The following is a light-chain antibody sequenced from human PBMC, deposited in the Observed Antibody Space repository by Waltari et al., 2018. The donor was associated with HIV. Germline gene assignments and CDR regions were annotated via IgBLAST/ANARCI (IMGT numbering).Light chain of an antibody. V-gene: IGLV1-51*01. J-gene: IGLJ3*02. CDR1: SSKIGNLS. CDR3: GGWDSSLSGHWV. Sequence: QSVLTQPPSVSAAPGQKVTIACSETSSKIGNLSVSWYQQLPGTAPKLLISDNNKRPSGIPDRFSGSKSGTTATLGITGLQTGDEADYYCGGWDSSLSGHWVFGGGTKLTVL. CDR2: DNN.